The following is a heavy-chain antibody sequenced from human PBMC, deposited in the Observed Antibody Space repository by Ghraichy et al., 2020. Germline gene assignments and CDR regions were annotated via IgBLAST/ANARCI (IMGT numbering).Heavy chain of an antibody. D-gene: IGHD3-10*01. V-gene: IGHV1-69*13. J-gene: IGHJ4*02. CDR1: GGTFSSYA. CDR3: ARDAAAGAYFDY. Sequence: SVKVSCKASGGTFSSYAISWVRQAPGQGLEWMGGIIPIFGTANYAQKFQGRVTITADESTSTAYMELSSLRSEDTAVYYCARDAAAGAYFDYWGQGTLVTVSS. CDR2: IIPIFGTA.